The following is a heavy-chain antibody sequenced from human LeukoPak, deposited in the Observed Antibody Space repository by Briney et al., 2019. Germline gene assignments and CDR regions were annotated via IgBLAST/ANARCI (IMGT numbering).Heavy chain of an antibody. D-gene: IGHD1-26*01. CDR2: IIPIFGTA. CDR3: ARVQNSRSYFFAFDI. J-gene: IGHJ3*02. Sequence: SVKVSCKASGGTFSSYAISWVRQAPGQGLEWMGGIIPIFGTANYAQKFQGRVTITADESTSTAYMELSSLRSEDTAVYYCARVQNSRSYFFAFDIWGQGTMVTVSS. CDR1: GGTFSSYA. V-gene: IGHV1-69*01.